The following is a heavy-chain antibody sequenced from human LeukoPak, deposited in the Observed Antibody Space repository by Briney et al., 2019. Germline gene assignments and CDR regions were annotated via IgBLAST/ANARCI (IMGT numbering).Heavy chain of an antibody. J-gene: IGHJ5*02. Sequence: SQTLSLTCAISGDSVSNNSVAWNWIRHSPSRGLECLGRTYYRSKWYNDYAVSVKSRITINPETAKNQFSLQLNSVTPEDTAVYYCARDMDYYGSGSYYNSRWFDPWGQGTLVTASS. D-gene: IGHD3-10*01. CDR1: GDSVSNNSVA. CDR3: ARDMDYYGSGSYYNSRWFDP. V-gene: IGHV6-1*01. CDR2: TYYRSKWYN.